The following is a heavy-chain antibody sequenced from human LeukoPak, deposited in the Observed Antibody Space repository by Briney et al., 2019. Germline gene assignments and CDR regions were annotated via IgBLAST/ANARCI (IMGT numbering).Heavy chain of an antibody. CDR3: ARLATVTTRKDFDY. V-gene: IGHV5-51*01. J-gene: IGHJ4*02. CDR1: GYSFTDQW. CDR2: IYPGDSDT. Sequence: GESLKISCKASGYSFTDQWIGWVRQMPGKGLEWMGIIYPGDSDTRYSPSFQGQVTISADESISTAYLQWSSLKASDTAMYFCARLATVTTRKDFDYWGQGTLVTVSS. D-gene: IGHD4-17*01.